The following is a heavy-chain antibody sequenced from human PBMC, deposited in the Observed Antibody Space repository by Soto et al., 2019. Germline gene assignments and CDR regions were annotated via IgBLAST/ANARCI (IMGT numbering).Heavy chain of an antibody. CDR1: GYTFTSYA. Sequence: ASVKVSCKASGYTFTSYAMHWVRQAPGQRLEWMGWINAGNGNTKYSQKFQGRVTITRDTSASTAYMELSSLRSEDTAVYYCARGTQGLRFLEWLSMDVWGQGTTVTV. CDR2: INAGNGNT. CDR3: ARGTQGLRFLEWLSMDV. J-gene: IGHJ6*02. D-gene: IGHD3-3*01. V-gene: IGHV1-3*01.